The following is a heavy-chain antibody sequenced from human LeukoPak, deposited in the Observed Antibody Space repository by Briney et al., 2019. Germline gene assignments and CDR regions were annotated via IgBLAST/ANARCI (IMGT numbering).Heavy chain of an antibody. CDR1: GGSMFNYY. D-gene: IGHD6-13*01. V-gene: IGHV4-59*01. CDR3: ARDHHGSSY. Sequence: SETLSLTCTVSGGSMFNYYWSWIRQPPGTGLEWIGYIYYSGSTTYNPSLKSRVTMSVDTSNNQFSLKLNSVTAADTAVYFCARDHHGSSYWGQGILVAVSS. CDR2: IYYSGST. J-gene: IGHJ4*02.